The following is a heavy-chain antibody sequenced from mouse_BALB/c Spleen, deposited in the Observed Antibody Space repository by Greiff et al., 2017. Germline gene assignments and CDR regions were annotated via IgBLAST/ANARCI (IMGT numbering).Heavy chain of an antibody. CDR2: ISTYYGNT. V-gene: IGHV1-67*01. CDR3: ARSGNSYYFDY. Sequence: VKLVESGPELVRPGVSVKISCKGSGYTFTDYAMHWVKQSHAKSLEWIGVISTYYGNTNYNQKFKGKATMTVDKSSSTAYMELARLTSEDSAIYYCARSGNSYYFDYWGQGTTLTVSS. J-gene: IGHJ2*01. CDR1: GYTFTDYA. D-gene: IGHD2-1*01.